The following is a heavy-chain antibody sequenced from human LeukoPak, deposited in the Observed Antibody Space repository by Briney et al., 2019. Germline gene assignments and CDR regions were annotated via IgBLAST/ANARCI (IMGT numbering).Heavy chain of an antibody. J-gene: IGHJ4*02. V-gene: IGHV3-23*01. CDR3: AKGARVGAGRYYFDY. Sequence: PGGSLILSCAASGFTFSSFALSWVRQAPGKGLEWVSSISGSGGSTYSADSVKGRFTISRDSSKNTLYLQMNSLRAEDTAVYYCAKGARVGAGRYYFDYWGQGALVTVSS. D-gene: IGHD3-10*01. CDR1: GFTFSSFA. CDR2: ISGSGGST.